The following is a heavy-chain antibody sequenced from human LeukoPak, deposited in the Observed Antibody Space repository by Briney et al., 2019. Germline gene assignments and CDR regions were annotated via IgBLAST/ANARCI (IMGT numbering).Heavy chain of an antibody. V-gene: IGHV3-23*01. J-gene: IGHJ6*03. CDR1: GFTFSSNA. CDR2: ISGSGGST. CDR3: AKSYSGSYYYYYMDV. D-gene: IGHD1-26*01. Sequence: GGSLRLSCAAPGFTFSSNAMSWVRQAPGKGLEWVSAISGSGGSTYYADSVKGRFTISRDNSKNTLYLQMNGLRAEDTAVYYCAKSYSGSYYYYYMDVWGKGTTVTVSS.